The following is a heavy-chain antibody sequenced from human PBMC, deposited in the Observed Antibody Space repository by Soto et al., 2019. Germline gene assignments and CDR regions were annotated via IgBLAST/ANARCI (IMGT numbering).Heavy chain of an antibody. CDR3: AKVGYYGDYFDY. CDR1: GFTFSSYA. CDR2: ISDSGGST. Sequence: GGSLRLSCAASGFTFSSYAMSWVRQAPGKGLEWVSAISDSGGSTYYADSVKGRFTISRDNSKNTLYLQMNSLRAEDTAVYYCAKVGYYGDYFDYWGQGTLVTVSS. J-gene: IGHJ4*02. D-gene: IGHD4-17*01. V-gene: IGHV3-23*01.